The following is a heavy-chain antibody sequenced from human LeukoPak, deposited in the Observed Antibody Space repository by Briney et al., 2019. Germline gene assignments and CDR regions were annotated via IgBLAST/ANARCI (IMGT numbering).Heavy chain of an antibody. Sequence: SETLSLTCTVSGYSISGGYQWGWIRQPPGKGLEWIASIFHTGNTDHNPSLENRVTMSVDTSKNQFSLKLSSVTAADTAVYYCARAYMVRGAFDYWGQGTLVTVSS. CDR3: ARAYMVRGAFDY. CDR1: GYSISGGYQ. CDR2: IFHTGNT. D-gene: IGHD3-10*01. V-gene: IGHV4-38-2*02. J-gene: IGHJ4*02.